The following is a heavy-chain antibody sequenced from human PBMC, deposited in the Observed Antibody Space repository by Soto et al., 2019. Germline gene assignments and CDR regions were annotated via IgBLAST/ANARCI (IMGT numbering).Heavy chain of an antibody. J-gene: IGHJ6*02. CDR1: GYTFPSYV. CDR2: ISAYNGNT. V-gene: IGHV1-18*04. Sequence: ASVKVSCKASGYTFPSYVISGVRQAPGQGLEWMGWISAYNGNTNYAQKLQGRVTMTTDTSTSTAYMELRSLRSDDTAVYYCARHYGDNYYYYGMDVWGQGTTVTVSS. D-gene: IGHD4-17*01. CDR3: ARHYGDNYYYYGMDV.